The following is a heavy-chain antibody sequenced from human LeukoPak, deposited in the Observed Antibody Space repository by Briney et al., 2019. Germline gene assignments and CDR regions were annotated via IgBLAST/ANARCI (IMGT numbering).Heavy chain of an antibody. V-gene: IGHV4-34*01. CDR3: ARARGAFDI. D-gene: IGHD3-16*01. CDR2: INHSGST. J-gene: IGHJ3*02. Sequence: SETLSLTCTVSGGSLGPYYWSWIRQPPGKGLEWIGEINHSGSTNYNTSLKSRVTTSVDTSKNQFSLKLSSVTAADTAVYYCARARGAFDIWGQGTMVTVSS. CDR1: GGSLGPYY.